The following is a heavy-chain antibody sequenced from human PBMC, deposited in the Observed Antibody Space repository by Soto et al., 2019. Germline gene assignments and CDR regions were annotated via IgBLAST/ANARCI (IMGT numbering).Heavy chain of an antibody. D-gene: IGHD3-22*01. CDR2: IIPIFGTA. Sequence: GASVKVSCKASGCTFSSYAISWVRQAPGQGLEWMGGIIPIFGTANYAQKFQGRVTITADESTSTAYMELSSLRSEDTAVYYCARGPVEDDSSGNRIYYYYGMDVWGQGTTVTVSS. V-gene: IGHV1-69*13. CDR1: GCTFSSYA. CDR3: ARGPVEDDSSGNRIYYYYGMDV. J-gene: IGHJ6*02.